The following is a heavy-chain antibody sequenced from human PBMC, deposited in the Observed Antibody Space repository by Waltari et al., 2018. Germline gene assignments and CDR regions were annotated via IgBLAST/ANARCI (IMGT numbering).Heavy chain of an antibody. CDR1: GFAFSTDW. D-gene: IGHD1-26*01. J-gene: IGHJ4*02. CDR2: IKSDGSVK. CDR3: AKDPLRVGLGFDY. Sequence: EVQLVESGGGLVQPGGSLRLSCAASGFAFSTDWMTWVRQAPGKGLEWVANIKSDGSVKHYVDSVKGRFTISRDNARNSLYLQMNSLRAEDTAVYYCAKDPLRVGLGFDYWGQGTLVTVSS. V-gene: IGHV3-7*01.